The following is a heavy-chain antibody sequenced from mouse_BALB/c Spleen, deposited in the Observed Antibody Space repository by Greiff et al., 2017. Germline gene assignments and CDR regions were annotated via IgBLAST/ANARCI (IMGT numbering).Heavy chain of an antibody. D-gene: IGHD2-14*01. CDR3: ARGGGYDGSYYFDY. CDR2: ISSGGST. CDR1: GFTFSSYA. Sequence: DVKLVESGGGLVKPGGSLKLSCAASGFTFSSYAMSWVRQTPEKRLEWVASISSGGSTYYPDSVKGRFTISRDNDRNILYLQMSSLRSEDTAMYYCARGGGYDGSYYFDYWGQGTTLTVSS. J-gene: IGHJ2*01. V-gene: IGHV5-6-5*01.